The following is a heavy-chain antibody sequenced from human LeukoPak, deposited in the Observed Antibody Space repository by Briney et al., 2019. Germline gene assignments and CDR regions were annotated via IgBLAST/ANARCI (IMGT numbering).Heavy chain of an antibody. J-gene: IGHJ3*02. V-gene: IGHV4-61*05. D-gene: IGHD3-22*01. CDR3: AAGVTMIVVVDDAFDI. CDR2: IYYSGNT. Sequence: SETLSLTCTVSSGSISTSNYYWGWVRQPPGKGLEWIGYIYYSGNTNYNPSLKSRVTISVDTSKNQFSLKLSSVTAADTAVYYCAAGVTMIVVVDDAFDIWGQGTMVTVSS. CDR1: SGSISTSNYY.